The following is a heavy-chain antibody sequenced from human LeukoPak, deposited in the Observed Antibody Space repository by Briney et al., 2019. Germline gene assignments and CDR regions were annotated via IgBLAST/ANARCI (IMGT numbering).Heavy chain of an antibody. Sequence: PGRSLRLSCAASGFSFSDFGMHCVRQAPGKGLEWVAFTSHDGINKDHADSVKGRFTISRDNSKKTLYLQMNSLRPEDTAVYHCVKPTQNDRGDYGVDWWGQGTLVTVSS. CDR3: VKPTQNDRGDYGVDW. J-gene: IGHJ4*02. CDR2: TSHDGINK. D-gene: IGHD4-17*01. CDR1: GFSFSDFG. V-gene: IGHV3-30*18.